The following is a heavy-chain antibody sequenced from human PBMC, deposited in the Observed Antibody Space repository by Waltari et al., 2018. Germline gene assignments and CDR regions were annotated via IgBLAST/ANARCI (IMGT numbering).Heavy chain of an antibody. CDR3: AKSSGSYYEVFDR. J-gene: IGHJ4*02. D-gene: IGHD1-26*01. Sequence: EVRLVESGGGLVQRGGSLRLSCAASGFTFANYGMSWVRQAPGNGLECVSSISGSGGTTYYADSVKGRFTMSKDFSKNTLFLQMNSVRVDDTADYYCAKSSGSYYEVFDRWGQGTLVTVSS. CDR1: GFTFANYG. CDR2: ISGSGGTT. V-gene: IGHV3-23*04.